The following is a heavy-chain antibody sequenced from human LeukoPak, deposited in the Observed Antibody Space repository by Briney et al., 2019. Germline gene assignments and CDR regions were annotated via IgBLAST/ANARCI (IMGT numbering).Heavy chain of an antibody. J-gene: IGHJ4*02. D-gene: IGHD3-3*01. CDR2: INPSVGST. Sequence: GASVKVSCRVSGYTFTSHYMHWVRQAPGQGLEWMGVINPSVGSTSYPQKFQGRVTMSRDTSTSTVYMELSSLKSEDTAVYYCAAPGASGFVGNFWSGPLDFWGRGALVTVSS. CDR3: AAPGASGFVGNFWSGPLDF. V-gene: IGHV1-46*01. CDR1: GYTFTSHY.